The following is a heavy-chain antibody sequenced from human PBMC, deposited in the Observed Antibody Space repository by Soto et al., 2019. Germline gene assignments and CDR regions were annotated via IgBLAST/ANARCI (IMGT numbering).Heavy chain of an antibody. V-gene: IGHV1-58*01. CDR3: AADLRYDFFSYGMDV. J-gene: IGHJ6*02. D-gene: IGHD3-3*01. Sequence: GASVKVSCKASGFTFTSSAVQWVRQARGQRLEWIGWIVVGSGNTNYAQKFQERVTITRDMSTSTAYMELSSLRSEDTAVYYCAADLRYDFFSYGMDVWGQGTTVTVSS. CDR1: GFTFTSSA. CDR2: IVVGSGNT.